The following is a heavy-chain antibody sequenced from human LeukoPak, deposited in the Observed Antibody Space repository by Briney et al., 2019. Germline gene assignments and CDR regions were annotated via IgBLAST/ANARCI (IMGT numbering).Heavy chain of an antibody. CDR2: IYYSGRT. V-gene: IGHV4-61*01. J-gene: IGHJ6*03. CDR1: GGSVSSGSYY. D-gene: IGHD4-11*01. Sequence: PSETLSLTCTVSGGSVSSGSYYWSWIRQPPGKGLEWVGYIYYSGRTNYSPSLKSRVTISVDTSKNQFSLKLSSVTAADTAVYYCATLDDATTPLSYYFIGVWGQGTTVTVSS. CDR3: ATLDDATTPLSYYFIGV.